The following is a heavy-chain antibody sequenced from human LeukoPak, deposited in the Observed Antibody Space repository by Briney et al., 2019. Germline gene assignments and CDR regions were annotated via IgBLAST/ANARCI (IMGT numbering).Heavy chain of an antibody. CDR1: GFTVSSNY. CDR2: IYSGGST. V-gene: IGHV3-53*01. J-gene: IGHJ4*02. CDR3: AKDILWFGELFTSDY. Sequence: GGSLRLSCAASGFTVSSNYMSWVRQAPGKGLEWVSVIYSGGSTYYADSVKGRFTISRDNSKNTLYLQMNSLRAEDTAVYYCAKDILWFGELFTSDYWGQGTLVTVSS. D-gene: IGHD3-10*01.